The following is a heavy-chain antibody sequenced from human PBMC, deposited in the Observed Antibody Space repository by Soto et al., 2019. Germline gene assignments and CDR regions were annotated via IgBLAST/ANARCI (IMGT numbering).Heavy chain of an antibody. CDR1: GGSISSGGYY. Sequence: SETLSLTCTVSGGSISSGGYYWSWIRQHPGKGLEWIGYIYYSGSTYYNPSLKSRVTISVDTSKNQFSLKLSSVTAADTAVYYCARARGTYYYDSSGYYAFDIWGQGTMVTVSS. J-gene: IGHJ3*02. CDR3: ARARGTYYYDSSGYYAFDI. D-gene: IGHD3-22*01. V-gene: IGHV4-31*03. CDR2: IYYSGST.